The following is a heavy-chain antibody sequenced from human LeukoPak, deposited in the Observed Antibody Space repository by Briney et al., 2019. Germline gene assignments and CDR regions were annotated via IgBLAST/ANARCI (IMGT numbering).Heavy chain of an antibody. J-gene: IGHJ4*02. Sequence: SVKGRFIISRDNAKDSLYLQMNSLRAEDTAVYYCARDNGWLGYWGQGTLVTVSS. V-gene: IGHV3-21*06. CDR3: ARDNGWLGY. D-gene: IGHD5-24*01.